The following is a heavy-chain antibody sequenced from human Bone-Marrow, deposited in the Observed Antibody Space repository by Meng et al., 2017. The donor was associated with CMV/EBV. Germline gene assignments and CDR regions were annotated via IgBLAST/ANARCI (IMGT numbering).Heavy chain of an antibody. CDR2: MYHSGST. CDR1: GYSIKSGYY. D-gene: IGHD1-1*01. CDR3: ARLWKSSGMGV. J-gene: IGHJ6*01. V-gene: IGHV4-38-2*02. Sequence: SETLSLTCTVSGYSIKSGYYWGWIRQPPGKGLEWIGNMYHSGSTYYNPSLKSRVTISADRSKNHFSLRLSSVTAADTAIYYCARLWKSSGMGVWGPGNTVNGAS.